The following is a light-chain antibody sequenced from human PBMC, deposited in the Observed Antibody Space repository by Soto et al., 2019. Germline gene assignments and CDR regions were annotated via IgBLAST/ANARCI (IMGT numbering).Light chain of an antibody. J-gene: IGKJ4*01. CDR3: QQYNNWPLT. V-gene: IGKV3-15*01. CDR1: QSVSND. CDR2: GAS. Sequence: EIVMTQSPATLSVSPGERATLSCRASQSVSNDLAWYQQKPGQAPRLLIYGASTRATGIPARFSGSGSGIEFTLTISSLQSEDFAVYYCQQYNNWPLTFGGGTKVEVK.